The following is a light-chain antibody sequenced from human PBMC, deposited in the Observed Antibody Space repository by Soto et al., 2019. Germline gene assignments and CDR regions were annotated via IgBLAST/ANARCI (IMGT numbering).Light chain of an antibody. V-gene: IGKV3D-20*02. J-gene: IGKJ1*01. CDR1: QSVSSTY. CDR2: GAS. CDR3: QQRSNWPTWT. Sequence: EIVLTQSPGTLSLSPGERATLSCRASQSVSSTYLAWYQQKPGQAPRLLIYGASSRATGIPDRFSGSGSGTDFTLTISSLEPEDFAVYYCQQRSNWPTWTFGQGTKVDI.